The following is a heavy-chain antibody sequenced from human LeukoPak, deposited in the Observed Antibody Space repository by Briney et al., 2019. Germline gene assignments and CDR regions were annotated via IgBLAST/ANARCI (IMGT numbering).Heavy chain of an antibody. CDR3: AKELDTMFFDY. Sequence: GGSLRLSRATSGFNFDRYTIHWVRQAPGKGLEWVSLAGWAGGTTFCSDSVRGRFTISRDSGRKSVYLQMNSLTTDDTAFYFCAKELDTMFFDYWGQGALVTVSS. V-gene: IGHV3-43*01. CDR2: AGWAGGTT. D-gene: IGHD3-10*02. CDR1: GFNFDRYT. J-gene: IGHJ4*02.